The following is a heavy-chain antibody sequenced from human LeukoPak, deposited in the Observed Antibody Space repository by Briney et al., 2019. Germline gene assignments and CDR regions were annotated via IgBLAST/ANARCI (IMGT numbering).Heavy chain of an antibody. V-gene: IGHV3-53*01. CDR1: GFTVNSNY. D-gene: IGHD5-18*01. Sequence: PGGSLRLSCGASGFTVNSNYMAWVRQAPGKGLEWVALIYSGGSTHYSDSVKGRFTISRDNSKNTLSLQMNSLRAEDTAVYYCAKGIELWLTYFDHWGQGTLATASS. CDR2: IYSGGST. CDR3: AKGIELWLTYFDH. J-gene: IGHJ4*02.